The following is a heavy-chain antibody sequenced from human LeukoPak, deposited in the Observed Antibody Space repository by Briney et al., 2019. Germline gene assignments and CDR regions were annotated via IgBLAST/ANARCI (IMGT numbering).Heavy chain of an antibody. CDR3: ARDDVVSGTGLGDY. CDR1: GFIFSDHY. D-gene: IGHD5/OR15-5a*01. Sequence: PGGSLRLSCAASGFIFSDHYMNWIRQAPGKGLEWISYVSSSSTYTKYADSVEGRFTISRDNARNTLYLQMNSLRAEDTAVYYCARDDVVSGTGLGDYWGQGTLVTVSS. V-gene: IGHV3-11*06. CDR2: VSSSSTYT. J-gene: IGHJ4*02.